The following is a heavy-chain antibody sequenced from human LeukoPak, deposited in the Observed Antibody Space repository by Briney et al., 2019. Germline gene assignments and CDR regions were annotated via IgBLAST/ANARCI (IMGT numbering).Heavy chain of an antibody. CDR1: GITLSNYG. CDR3: AKRGVVIRVILVGFHKEAYYFDS. J-gene: IGHJ4*02. Sequence: GGSLRLSCAVSGITLSNYGMSWVRQAPGKGLEWVARISGSGGRTNYADAVKGRFTISRDNAKNTLFLQMNSLRVEDTAVYFCAKRGVVIRVILVGFHKEAYYFDSWGQGALVTVSS. CDR2: ISGSGGRT. V-gene: IGHV3-23*01. D-gene: IGHD3-22*01.